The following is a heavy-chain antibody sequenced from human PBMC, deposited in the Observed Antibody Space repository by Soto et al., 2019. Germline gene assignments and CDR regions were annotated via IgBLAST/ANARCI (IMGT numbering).Heavy chain of an antibody. J-gene: IGHJ4*02. CDR2: IYHSGST. V-gene: IGHV4-4*02. CDR1: GGSISSSNW. CDR3: ARLGRLRLGELSLGRYDY. D-gene: IGHD3-16*02. Sequence: PSETLSLTCAVSGGSISSSNWWSWVRQPPGKGLEWIGEIYHSGSTNYNPSLKSRVTISVDKSKNQFSLKLSSVTAADTAVYYWARLGRLRLGELSLGRYDYWGQGTPVTVSS.